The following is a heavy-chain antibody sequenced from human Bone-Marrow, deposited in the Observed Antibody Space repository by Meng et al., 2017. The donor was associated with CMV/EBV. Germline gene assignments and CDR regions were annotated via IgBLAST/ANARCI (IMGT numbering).Heavy chain of an antibody. V-gene: IGHV4-30-4*08. D-gene: IGHD3-22*01. CDR2: IYYSGST. J-gene: IGHJ5*02. CDR3: ARGGIVVVKGWFDP. CDR1: GGSISSGDYY. Sequence: LRLSCTVSGGSISSGDYYWSWIRQPPGKGLEWIGYIYYSGSTYYNPSLKSRVTISVDTSKNQFSLKLSSVTAADTVVYYGARGGIVVVKGWFDPWGQGTLVTVSS.